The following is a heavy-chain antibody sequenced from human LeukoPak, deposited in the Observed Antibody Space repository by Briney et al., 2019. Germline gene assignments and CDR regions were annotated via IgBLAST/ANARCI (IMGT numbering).Heavy chain of an antibody. CDR3: ARAPTENYYGSGSYFVGYYYYYMDV. D-gene: IGHD3-10*01. V-gene: IGHV1-18*01. CDR1: GYTFTNYG. Sequence: ASVKVSCKTSGYTFTNYGISWVRQAPGQGLEWMGWISPYNGNTNYAQKLQGRVTMTTDTSTSTAYMEVRILRADDTAVYYCARAPTENYYGSGSYFVGYYYYYMDVWGKGTTVTVSS. J-gene: IGHJ6*03. CDR2: ISPYNGNT.